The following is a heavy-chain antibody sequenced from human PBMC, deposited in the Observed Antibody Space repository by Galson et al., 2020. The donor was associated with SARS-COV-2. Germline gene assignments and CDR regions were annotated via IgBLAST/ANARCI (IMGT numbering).Heavy chain of an antibody. CDR2: IRSKNDGGTA. J-gene: IGHJ4*02. Sequence: TGGSLRLSCVASGFTFSNAWMSWVRQAPGEGLEWVGRIRSKNDGGTAEYAAPVNGRFIMSRDDSKNTVYLQMDSLKTEDTAVYYCATPSYYGGDWGQGTLVTVSS. CDR3: ATPSYYGGD. D-gene: IGHD3-10*01. CDR1: GFTFSNAW. V-gene: IGHV3-15*01.